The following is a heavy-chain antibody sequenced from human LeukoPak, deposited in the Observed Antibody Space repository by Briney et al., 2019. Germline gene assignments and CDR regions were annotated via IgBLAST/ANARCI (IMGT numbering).Heavy chain of an antibody. CDR1: GGSTSSYY. V-gene: IGHV4-59*08. CDR3: ARRSDY. D-gene: IGHD6-6*01. Sequence: SETLSLTCTVSGGSTSSYYWSWIRQPPGKGLEWIGYIYYSGSTNYNPSLKSRVTISVDTSKNQFSLKLSSVTAADTAVYYCARRSDYWGQGTLVTVSS. CDR2: IYYSGST. J-gene: IGHJ4*02.